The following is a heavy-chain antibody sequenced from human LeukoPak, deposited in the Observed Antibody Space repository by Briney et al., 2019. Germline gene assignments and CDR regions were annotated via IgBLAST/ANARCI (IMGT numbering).Heavy chain of an antibody. CDR2: ISYDGSNK. Sequence: GRSLRLSCAASGFTFSSYGIHWVRRAPGKGLEWVAAISYDGSNKYYVDSVKGRFTISRDNSKNTLNLQMNSLRAEDTAVYYCAKMRTPTAHSGDAFDIWGQGTMVTVSS. V-gene: IGHV3-30*18. CDR3: AKMRTPTAHSGDAFDI. CDR1: GFTFSSYG. J-gene: IGHJ3*02. D-gene: IGHD4-17*01.